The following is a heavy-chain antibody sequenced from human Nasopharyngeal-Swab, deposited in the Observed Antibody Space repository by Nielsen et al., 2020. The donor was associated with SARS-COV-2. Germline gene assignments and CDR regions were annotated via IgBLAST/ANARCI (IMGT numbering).Heavy chain of an antibody. CDR3: ARDANSYGDASFDY. CDR1: GFTFSSYA. Sequence: GGSLRLSCAASGFTFSSYAMHWVRQAPGKGLEWVAVISYDGSNKYYADSVKGRFTISRDNSKNTLYLQMNSLRAEDTAVYYCARDANSYGDASFDYWGQGTLVTVSS. D-gene: IGHD4-17*01. CDR2: ISYDGSNK. J-gene: IGHJ4*02. V-gene: IGHV3-30-3*01.